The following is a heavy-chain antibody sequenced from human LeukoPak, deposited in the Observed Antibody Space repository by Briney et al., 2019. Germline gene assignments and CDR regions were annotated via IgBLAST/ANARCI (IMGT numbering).Heavy chain of an antibody. CDR2: ISAYIGNI. J-gene: IGHJ4*02. V-gene: IGHV1-18*01. CDR3: ARAGGRVVTAIDAY. D-gene: IGHD2-21*02. Sequence: GASVKVSCKPSAYTFASFGINWVRPAPGQGLEWIGWISAYIGNINYAQKFQGRVTMTTDTSTSTVYLELRSLRSDDTAIYYCARAGGRVVTAIDAYWGQGTLVTVSS. CDR1: AYTFASFG.